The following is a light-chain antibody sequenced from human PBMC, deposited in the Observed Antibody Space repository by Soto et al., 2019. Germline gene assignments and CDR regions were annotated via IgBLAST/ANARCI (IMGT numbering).Light chain of an antibody. CDR2: DNN. CDR1: SSNIGNNY. CDR3: GTWDSSLSAVV. J-gene: IGLJ2*01. V-gene: IGLV1-51*01. Sequence: QSVLTQPPSVSAAPGQKVTISCSGSSSNIGNNYVSWYQQLPGTAPKLLIYDNNKRPSEIPDRFSGSKSGTSATLGITGLQTGDEADYYCGTWDSSLSAVVFGGGTQLT.